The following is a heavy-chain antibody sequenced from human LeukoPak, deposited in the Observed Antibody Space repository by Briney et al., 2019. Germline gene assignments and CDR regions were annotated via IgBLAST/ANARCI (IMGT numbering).Heavy chain of an antibody. D-gene: IGHD2-15*01. CDR1: GYTFTSYG. V-gene: IGHV1-18*01. Sequence: ASVKVSCKAFGYTFTSYGISWVRQAPGQGLEWMGWISAYNGNTNYAQKLQGRVTMTTDTSTSTAYMELRSLRSDDTAVYYCARVPCSGGSCYWFDPWGQGTLVTVSS. CDR3: ARVPCSGGSCYWFDP. J-gene: IGHJ5*02. CDR2: ISAYNGNT.